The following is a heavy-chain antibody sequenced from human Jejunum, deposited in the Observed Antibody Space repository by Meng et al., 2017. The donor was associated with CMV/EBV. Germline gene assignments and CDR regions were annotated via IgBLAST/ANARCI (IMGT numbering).Heavy chain of an antibody. V-gene: IGHV3-11*06. D-gene: IGHD1-26*01. CDR3: TTVHYYAINY. CDR1: GFTFSDYW. J-gene: IGHJ4*02. Sequence: VQLVESGGGLVQPGGSLRLSCTDSGFTFSDYWMHWVRQVPGKGLELISYISSSGDYTNYADSVRGRFTVSRDNAKNSLYLQLNSLRAEDTALYYCTTVHYYAINYWGQGTLVTVSS. CDR2: ISSSGDYT.